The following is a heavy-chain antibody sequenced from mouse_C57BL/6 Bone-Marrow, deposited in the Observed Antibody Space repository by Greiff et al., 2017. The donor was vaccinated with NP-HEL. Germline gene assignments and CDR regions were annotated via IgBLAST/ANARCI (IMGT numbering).Heavy chain of an antibody. CDR1: GYTFTDYY. J-gene: IGHJ3*01. V-gene: IGHV1-19*01. CDR3: ARYGYAWFAY. D-gene: IGHD2-2*01. CDR2: INPYNGGT. Sequence: EVQLQQSGPVLVKPGASVKMSCKASGYTFTDYYMNWVKQSHGKSLEWIGVINPYNGGTSYNQKFKGKATFTVDKSSSTAYMELNSLTSEDSAVYYCARYGYAWFAYWGQGTLVTVSA.